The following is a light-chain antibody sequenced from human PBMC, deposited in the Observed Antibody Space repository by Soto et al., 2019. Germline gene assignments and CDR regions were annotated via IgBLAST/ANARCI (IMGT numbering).Light chain of an antibody. Sequence: QSVLTQPASVSGSPGQSITISCTGTSSDVGGYNYVSWYQQHPGKAPKLIIYEVSNRPSGVSNRFSGSKSGNTASLTISGLQAEDEADYYCSSYTSTSPYVVGTGTKVTVL. CDR1: SSDVGGYNY. CDR2: EVS. V-gene: IGLV2-14*01. CDR3: SSYTSTSPYV. J-gene: IGLJ1*01.